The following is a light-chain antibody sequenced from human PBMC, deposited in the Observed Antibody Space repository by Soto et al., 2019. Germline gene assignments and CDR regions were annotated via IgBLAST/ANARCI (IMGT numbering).Light chain of an antibody. V-gene: IGLV2-14*01. J-gene: IGLJ1*01. Sequence: QSVLTQPASVAGSPGQSITISCIGTSSDIGGYNYFSWYQQHPGKAPKLMIYEVSNRPSGVSFRFSGSKSGNTASLTISGLQAEDEADYYCSSYASTITYVFGTGTKVTVL. CDR1: SSDIGGYNY. CDR2: EVS. CDR3: SSYASTITYV.